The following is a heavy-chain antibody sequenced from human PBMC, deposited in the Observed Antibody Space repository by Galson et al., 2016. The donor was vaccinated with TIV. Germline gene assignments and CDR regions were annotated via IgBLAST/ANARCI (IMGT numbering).Heavy chain of an antibody. CDR1: GGTFSSYG. Sequence: SVKVSCKASGGTFSSYGISWVRQAPGQGLQWMGGIIPVFGTTKYSQDFQGRVAVTADESTGTAYMELSGLRFDDTAVYFCARSRGYSYGYVDLWGRGTLVTVSS. J-gene: IGHJ2*01. CDR2: IIPVFGTT. V-gene: IGHV1-69*13. CDR3: ARSRGYSYGYVDL. D-gene: IGHD5-18*01.